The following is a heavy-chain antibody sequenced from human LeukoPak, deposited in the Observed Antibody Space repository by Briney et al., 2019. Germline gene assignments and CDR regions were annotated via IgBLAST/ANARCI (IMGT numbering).Heavy chain of an antibody. CDR3: ARHHDYGGNPLFDY. J-gene: IGHJ4*02. V-gene: IGHV4-61*02. CDR2: ICTSGST. D-gene: IGHD4-23*01. CDR1: GGSISSIIYC. Sequence: PSETLSLTCTVSGGSISSIIYCWNWIRQPAGKGLDWIGRICTSGSTSYKPSLETRVTISVDTSKNQFSLKLTSVTAADTDVYSCARHHDYGGNPLFDYWGQGTLVTVSS.